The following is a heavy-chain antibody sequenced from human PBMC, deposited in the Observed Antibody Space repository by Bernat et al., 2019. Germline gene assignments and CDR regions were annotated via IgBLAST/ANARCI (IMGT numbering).Heavy chain of an antibody. Sequence: QVQLVESGGGVVQPGRSLRLSCAASGFTFSSYGMHWVRQAPGKGLEWVAVIWYDGSNKYYADSVKGRFTISRDNSKNTLYLQMNSLRAEDTAVYYCARENLVVAATDYYYYYTDVWRKGLTVTVAS. CDR3: ARENLVVAATDYYYYYTDV. CDR1: GFTFSSYG. CDR2: IWYDGSNK. V-gene: IGHV3-33*01. J-gene: IGHJ6*03. D-gene: IGHD2-15*01.